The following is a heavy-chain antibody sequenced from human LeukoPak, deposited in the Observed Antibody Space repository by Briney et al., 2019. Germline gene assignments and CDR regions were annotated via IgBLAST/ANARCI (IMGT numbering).Heavy chain of an antibody. CDR1: GFTFSSYE. CDR3: VKDNPLDQ. Sequence: GGSLRLSCAASGFTFSSYEMNWVRQAPGKGLEWVSLIYSGGTTYYADSMKGRFTISRDNSKNTLYLHINSLRAEDTAVYYCVKDNPLDQWGQGTLVIVSS. J-gene: IGHJ5*02. D-gene: IGHD1-14*01. V-gene: IGHV3-66*02. CDR2: IYSGGTT.